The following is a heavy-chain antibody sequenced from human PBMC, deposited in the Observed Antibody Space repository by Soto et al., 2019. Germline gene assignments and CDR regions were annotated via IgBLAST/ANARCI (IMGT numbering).Heavy chain of an antibody. D-gene: IGHD5-12*01. Sequence: PGGSLRLSCAASGFTFSTYSMNWVRQAPGKWLEWVSSISSSSSYIYYADSVKCRLTISRDNAKNSLYLQMNSLRAEDTAVYYCARGQMASDYWGQGTLVTVSS. J-gene: IGHJ4*02. CDR1: GFTFSTYS. CDR2: ISSSSSYI. V-gene: IGHV3-21*01. CDR3: ARGQMASDY.